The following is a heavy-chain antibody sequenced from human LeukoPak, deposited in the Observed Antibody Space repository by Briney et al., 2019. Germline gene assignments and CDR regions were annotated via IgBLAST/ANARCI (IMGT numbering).Heavy chain of an antibody. CDR1: GFTFSSYA. CDR3: ASPAPPNYDFWSGLDY. V-gene: IGHV3-30-3*01. Sequence: GGSLRLSCAASGFTFSSYAMHWVRQAPGKGLEWVAVISYDGSNKYYADSVKGRFTISRDNSKNTLYLQMNSLRAEDTAVYYCASPAPPNYDFWSGLDYWGQGTLVTVSS. CDR2: ISYDGSNK. D-gene: IGHD3-3*01. J-gene: IGHJ4*02.